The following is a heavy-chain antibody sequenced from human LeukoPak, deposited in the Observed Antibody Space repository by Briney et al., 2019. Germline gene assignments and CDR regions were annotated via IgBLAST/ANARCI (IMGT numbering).Heavy chain of an antibody. CDR3: AREYGDYLLDY. CDR1: GGSISSSSYY. D-gene: IGHD4-17*01. J-gene: IGHJ4*02. CDR2: IHYSGSS. Sequence: LETLSLTCSVSGGSISSSSYYWGWIRQPPGKGLEWIGNIHYSGSSNYNPSLKSRVTISVDTSKNQFSLKLSSVTAADTAVYYCAREYGDYLLDYWGQGTLVTVSS. V-gene: IGHV4-39*07.